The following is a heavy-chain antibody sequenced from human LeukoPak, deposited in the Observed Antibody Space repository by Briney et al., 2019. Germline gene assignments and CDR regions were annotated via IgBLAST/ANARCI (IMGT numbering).Heavy chain of an antibody. V-gene: IGHV4-4*07. CDR3: ASGFWSAYYFGY. CDR1: GGSISSYY. Sequence: SETLSLTCTVSGGSISSYYWSWIRQPAGKGLEWIGRIYTSGSTNYNPSLKSRVTISVGTSKNQISLKLTSVTAADTAVYYCASGFWSAYYFGYWGQGTLVTVSS. J-gene: IGHJ4*02. D-gene: IGHD3-3*01. CDR2: IYTSGST.